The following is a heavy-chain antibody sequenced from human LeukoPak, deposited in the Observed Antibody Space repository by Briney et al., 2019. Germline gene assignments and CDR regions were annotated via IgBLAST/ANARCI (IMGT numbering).Heavy chain of an antibody. CDR3: ARGPPPDFDY. CDR2: IYTSGST. Sequence: SQTLSLTCTVSGGSISSGSYYWSWIRQPAGKGLEWIGRIYTSGSTNYNPSLKSRVTISVDTSKNQFSLKLSSVTAADTAVYYCARGPPPDFDYWGRGTLVTVSS. V-gene: IGHV4-61*02. J-gene: IGHJ4*02. CDR1: GGSISSGSYY.